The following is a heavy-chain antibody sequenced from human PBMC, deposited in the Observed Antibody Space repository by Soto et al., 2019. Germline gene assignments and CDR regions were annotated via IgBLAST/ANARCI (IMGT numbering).Heavy chain of an antibody. J-gene: IGHJ4*02. V-gene: IGHV4-30-4*01. CDR2: IYYSGST. CDR1: GGSISSGDYY. Sequence: SETLSLTCTVSGGSISSGDYYWSWVRQPPGKGLEWIGYIYYSGSTYFNPSLKSRVTISIDTSKNQFSLKLSSVTAADTAVYYCARGPHDNSPYAIGYWGQGTLVTVSS. CDR3: ARGPHDNSPYAIGY. D-gene: IGHD3-22*01.